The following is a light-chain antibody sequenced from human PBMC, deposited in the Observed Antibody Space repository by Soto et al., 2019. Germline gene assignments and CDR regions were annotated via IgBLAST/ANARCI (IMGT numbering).Light chain of an antibody. CDR1: QSVNSN. Sequence: EVVMTQSPATLSVSPGERATLSCRASQSVNSNLAWYQQKIGQAPRLLIYGASTRATGIPVRFSGSGSGTQFTLTNSSLQSEDFAVYYCQQYNNWPRTFGQGTKVEIK. V-gene: IGKV3-15*01. CDR2: GAS. CDR3: QQYNNWPRT. J-gene: IGKJ1*01.